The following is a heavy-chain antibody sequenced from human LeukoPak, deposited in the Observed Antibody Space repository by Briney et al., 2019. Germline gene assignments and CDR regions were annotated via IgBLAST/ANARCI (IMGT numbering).Heavy chain of an antibody. V-gene: IGHV4-34*01. J-gene: IGHJ5*02. CDR1: VGSFSGYY. CDR3: ARPYYYDSRIDP. Sequence: SETLSLTCAVYVGSFSGYYWSWIRQPPGKGLEWIGEINHSGSTNYNPSLKSRVTISVDTSKNQLSLKLSSVTAADTDVYYCARPYYYDSRIDPWGQGILVTVSS. D-gene: IGHD3-22*01. CDR2: INHSGST.